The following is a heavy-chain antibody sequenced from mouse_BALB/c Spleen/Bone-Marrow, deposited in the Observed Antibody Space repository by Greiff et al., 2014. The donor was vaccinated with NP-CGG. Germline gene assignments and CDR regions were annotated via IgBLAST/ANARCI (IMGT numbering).Heavy chain of an antibody. CDR2: IYPGDGDT. CDR1: GYNFTTHW. V-gene: IGHV1-87*01. D-gene: IGHD1-2*01. CDR3: ARGDYGYHWYFDV. J-gene: IGHJ1*01. Sequence: VQLVESGAELARPGASVKLSCKASGYNFTTHWMQWVKQRPGQGLEWIGAIYPGDGDTRYTQKFKGKATLTADKSSSTAYMQLSDLASEDSAVYYCARGDYGYHWYFDVWGAETTVTVAS.